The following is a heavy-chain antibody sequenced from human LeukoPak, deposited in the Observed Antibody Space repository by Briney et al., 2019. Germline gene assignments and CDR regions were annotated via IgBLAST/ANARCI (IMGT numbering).Heavy chain of an antibody. CDR2: INGDGTKT. Sequence: GGSLRLSCAGSGFIFSSNCMHWVRQAPGKGLVWVSRINGDGTKTNYADSVKGRFTVSRDNAKNTLFLQMNSVRAEDTAVYYCAREGPLDYWGQGTLVTVSS. CDR3: AREGPLDY. J-gene: IGHJ4*02. CDR1: GFIFSSNC. V-gene: IGHV3-74*01.